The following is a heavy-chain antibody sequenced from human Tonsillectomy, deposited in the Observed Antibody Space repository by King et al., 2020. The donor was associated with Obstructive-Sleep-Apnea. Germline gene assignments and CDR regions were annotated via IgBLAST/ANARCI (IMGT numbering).Heavy chain of an antibody. CDR2: ISWNSGSI. D-gene: IGHD6-13*01. Sequence: VQLVESGGGLVQPGRSLRLSCVASGFTFDDYGMHWVRHAPGKGLEWVSCISWNSGSIGYADSVKGRFTISRDNAKNSLYLQMNSLRPEDTALYYCARGGYSRSWNWGKGTLVTVSS. J-gene: IGHJ4*02. V-gene: IGHV3-9*01. CDR3: ARGGYSRSWN. CDR1: GFTFDDYG.